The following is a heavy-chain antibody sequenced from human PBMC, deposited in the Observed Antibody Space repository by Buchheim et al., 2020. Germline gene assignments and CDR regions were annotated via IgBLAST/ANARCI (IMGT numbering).Heavy chain of an antibody. CDR2: IKQDGSEK. CDR1: GFTFGSFY. Sequence: EVQLVESGGGLVQPGGSLRLSCAASGFTFGSFYMSWVRQAPGKGLEWVANIKQDGSEKYYVDSVKGRFTISRDNAKNSLYLQMNSLRAEDTAVYYCARGGYPRFYFDYWGQGTL. V-gene: IGHV3-7*01. D-gene: IGHD5-18*01. J-gene: IGHJ4*02. CDR3: ARGGYPRFYFDY.